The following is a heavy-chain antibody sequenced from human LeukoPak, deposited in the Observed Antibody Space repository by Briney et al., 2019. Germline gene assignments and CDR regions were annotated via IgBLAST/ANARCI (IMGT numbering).Heavy chain of an antibody. J-gene: IGHJ4*02. V-gene: IGHV1-18*01. CDR2: ISAYNSNT. CDR1: GYTFTSYG. CDR3: ANIAVAGYFDY. D-gene: IGHD6-19*01. Sequence: ASVKVSCKASGYTFTSYGISCVRQAPGQGLEWMGWISAYNSNTNYAQKLQGRVTMTTATSTSTAYMELRSLRYDDTAVYYCANIAVAGYFDYWGQGTLVTVSS.